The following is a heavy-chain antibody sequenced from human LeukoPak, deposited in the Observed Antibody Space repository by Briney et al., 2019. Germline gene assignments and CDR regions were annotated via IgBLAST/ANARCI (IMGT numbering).Heavy chain of an antibody. D-gene: IGHD6-25*01. Sequence: ASVKVSCKASGYTFTSNYLHWLRQAPGQGLEWMGRIDPTSGRTAFAQKFQGRLSVTRDTSASTLYMQLSDLTSEDTALYFCARAPGPGHSSGFFDFCGQGTLVTVSS. CDR3: ARAPGPGHSSGFFDF. CDR2: IDPTSGRT. V-gene: IGHV1-46*01. J-gene: IGHJ4*02. CDR1: GYTFTSNY.